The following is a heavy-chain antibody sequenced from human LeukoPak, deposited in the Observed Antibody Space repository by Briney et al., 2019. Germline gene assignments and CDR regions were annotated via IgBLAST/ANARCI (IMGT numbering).Heavy chain of an antibody. Sequence: PSETLSLTCTVSGGSISSSSYYWGWIRQPPGKGLEWIGSIYYSGSTYYNPSLKSRVTISVDTSKNQFSLKLSSLTAAATAVYYCARHGRDPYSSSWYYFHYWGQGTLVTASS. CDR2: IYYSGST. CDR3: ARHGRDPYSSSWYYFHY. J-gene: IGHJ4*02. D-gene: IGHD6-13*01. V-gene: IGHV4-39*01. CDR1: GGSISSSSYY.